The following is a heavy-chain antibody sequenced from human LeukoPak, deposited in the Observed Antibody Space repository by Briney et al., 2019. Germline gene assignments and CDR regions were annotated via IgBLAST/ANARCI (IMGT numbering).Heavy chain of an antibody. J-gene: IGHJ4*02. CDR1: GFIFRNFA. CDR3: AKDIEHFDS. CDR2: LSVGGEKT. V-gene: IGHV3-23*01. Sequence: GGSLRLSCAASGFIFRNFAMSWVRQAPGKGLEWVSGLSVGGEKTFYAGSVKGRFTISRDDSNAALFLQMNSLEDTAVYYCAKDIEHFDSWGQGTLVTVSS. D-gene: IGHD3-16*02.